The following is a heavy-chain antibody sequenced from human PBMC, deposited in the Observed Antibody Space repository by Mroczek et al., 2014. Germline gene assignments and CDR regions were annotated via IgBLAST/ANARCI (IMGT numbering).Heavy chain of an antibody. J-gene: IGHJ6*02. CDR2: ISAYNGNT. CDR1: GYTFTSYG. V-gene: IGHV1-18*01. D-gene: IGHD3-22*01. Sequence: QVQLVQSGAEVKKPGASVKVSCKASGYTFTSYGISWVRQAPGQGLEWMGWISAYNGNTNYAQKLQGRVTMTTDTSTSTAYMELRSLRSDDTAVYYCARDTPITMIVVHYYYYGMDVWGQGTTVTVSS. CDR3: ARDTPITMIVVHYYYYGMDV.